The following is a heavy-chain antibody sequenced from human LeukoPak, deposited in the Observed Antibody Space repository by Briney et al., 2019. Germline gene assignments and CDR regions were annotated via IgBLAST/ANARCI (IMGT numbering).Heavy chain of an antibody. D-gene: IGHD6-13*01. Sequence: SETLSLTCAVSGGSISSGGYSWSWIRQPPGKGLEWIGYIYHSGSTYYNPSLKSRVTISVDRSKNQFSLKLSSVTAADTAVYYCARGSSPEQQTFPTYYFDYWGQGTLVTVSS. V-gene: IGHV4-30-2*01. CDR3: ARGSSPEQQTFPTYYFDY. CDR2: IYHSGST. J-gene: IGHJ4*02. CDR1: GGSISSGGYS.